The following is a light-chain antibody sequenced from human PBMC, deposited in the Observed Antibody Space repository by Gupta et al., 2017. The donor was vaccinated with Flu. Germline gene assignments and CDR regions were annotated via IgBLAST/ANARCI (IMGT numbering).Light chain of an antibody. J-gene: IGKJ4*01. V-gene: IGKV1-39*01. Sequence: SSVSASVRDRVIITSRVSQCIGSYLNRYKQKPGKAPKLLIYAASSSQSAVTSKFCDSGCGTYFTLTISSRQLADFATYSCRQTYDSSPPTFGGGTTVEIK. CDR3: RQTYDSSPPT. CDR1: QCIGSY. CDR2: AAS.